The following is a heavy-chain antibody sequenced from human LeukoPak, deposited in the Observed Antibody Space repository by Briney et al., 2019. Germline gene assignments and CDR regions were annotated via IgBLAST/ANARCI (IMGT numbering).Heavy chain of an antibody. CDR2: IYTSGST. CDR1: GGSISSYY. Sequence: SETLSLTCTVSGGSISSYYWSWIRQPAGKGLEWIGRIYTSGSTNYNPSLKSRVTMSVDTSKNLFSLKLSSVTAADTAVYYCARDGSGYYWGNWFDPWGQGTLVTVSS. CDR3: ARDGSGYYWGNWFDP. V-gene: IGHV4-4*07. J-gene: IGHJ5*02. D-gene: IGHD3-3*01.